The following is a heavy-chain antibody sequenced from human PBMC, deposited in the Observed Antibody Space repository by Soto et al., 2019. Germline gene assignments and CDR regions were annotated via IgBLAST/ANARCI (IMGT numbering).Heavy chain of an antibody. CDR2: ISSSSSYI. V-gene: IGHV3-21*01. D-gene: IGHD6-13*01. Sequence: EVQLVESGGGLVKPGGSLRLSCAASGFTFSSYSMNWVRQAPGKGLEWVSSISSSSSYIYYADSVKGRFTISRDNAKNSLYLQMNSLRGEDTAVYYCARDLIAAAGNFGFWWWFDPWGQGTLVTVSS. J-gene: IGHJ5*02. CDR1: GFTFSSYS. CDR3: ARDLIAAAGNFGFWWWFDP.